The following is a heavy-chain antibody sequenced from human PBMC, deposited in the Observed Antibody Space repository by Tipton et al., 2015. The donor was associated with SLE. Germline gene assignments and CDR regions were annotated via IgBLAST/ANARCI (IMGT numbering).Heavy chain of an antibody. Sequence: RSLRLSCAASGFTFDDYAMHWVRQAPGKGLEWVSGISWNSGSIGYADSVKGRFTISRDNAKNSLYLQMNSLRAEDTALYYCAKDVSSSWYRDAFDIWGQGTMVTVSS. CDR1: GFTFDDYA. V-gene: IGHV3-9*01. CDR3: AKDVSSSWYRDAFDI. J-gene: IGHJ3*02. D-gene: IGHD6-13*01. CDR2: ISWNSGSI.